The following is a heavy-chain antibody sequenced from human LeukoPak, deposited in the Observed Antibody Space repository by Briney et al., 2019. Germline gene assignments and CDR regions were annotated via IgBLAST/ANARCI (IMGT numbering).Heavy chain of an antibody. CDR1: GYTFTSYG. V-gene: IGHV1-18*01. CDR2: ISAYNGNT. CDR3: ARSYDFWSGYYQYFDY. D-gene: IGHD3-3*01. Sequence: GASVKVSRKASGYTFTSYGISWVRQAPGQGLEWMGWISAYNGNTNYAQKPQGRVTMTTDTSTSTAYMELRSLRSDDTAVYYCARSYDFWSGYYQYFDYWGQGTLVTVSS. J-gene: IGHJ4*02.